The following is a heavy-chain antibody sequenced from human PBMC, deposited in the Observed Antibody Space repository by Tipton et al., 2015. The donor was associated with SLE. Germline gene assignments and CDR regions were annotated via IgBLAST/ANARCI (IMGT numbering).Heavy chain of an antibody. V-gene: IGHV4-34*01. CDR3: ARGVAGYFHFCYMDV. CDR1: GGPITSYY. J-gene: IGHJ6*03. Sequence: TLSLTCNVSGGPITSYYWSWIRQPPGKGLEWIGAIGHSATPNYNPSLKSRGTFSLDTSKNHFSLSLTSVTAADTAIYYCARGVAGYFHFCYMDVWAKGTTVTIS. CDR2: IGHSATP.